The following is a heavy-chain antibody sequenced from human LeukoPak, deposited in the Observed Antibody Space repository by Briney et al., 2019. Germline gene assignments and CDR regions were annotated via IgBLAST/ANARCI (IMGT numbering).Heavy chain of an antibody. J-gene: IGHJ6*03. V-gene: IGHV1-2*02. CDR3: ARNTQYYDFWSGYSSADYYYYMDV. Sequence: ASVKVSCKASGYTFTGYYMHWVRQAPGQGLEWMGWINPNSGGTNYAQKSQGRVTMTRDTSISTAYMERSRLRSDDTAVYYCARNTQYYDFWSGYSSADYYYYMDVWGKGTTVTVSS. CDR1: GYTFTGYY. CDR2: INPNSGGT. D-gene: IGHD3-3*01.